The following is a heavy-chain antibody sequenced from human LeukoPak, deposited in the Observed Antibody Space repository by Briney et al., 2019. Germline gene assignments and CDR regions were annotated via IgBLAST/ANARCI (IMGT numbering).Heavy chain of an antibody. CDR3: ARASRITGTTGAFDI. CDR2: INPNSGGT. CDR1: GYTFTGYY. Sequence: ASVKVSCKASGYTFTGYYMHWVRQAPGQGLEWMGWINPNSGGTNYAQKFQGRVTMTRDTSISTAYMELSRLRSDDTAVHYCARASRITGTTGAFDIWGQGTMVTVSS. D-gene: IGHD1-20*01. J-gene: IGHJ3*02. V-gene: IGHV1-2*02.